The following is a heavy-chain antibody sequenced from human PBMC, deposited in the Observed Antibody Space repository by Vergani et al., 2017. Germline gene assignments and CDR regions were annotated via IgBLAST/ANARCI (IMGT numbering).Heavy chain of an antibody. Sequence: QVQLQESGPGLVKPPGTLSLTCAVAGGSISTSNWWSWVRQPPVKGLDWIGEIYHSGSTTYNPSLKHRVTISVDKSKNKFSLKLSSVTAADTAVYYCARGLYDFWSGYPFDYWGQGTLVTVSS. D-gene: IGHD3-3*01. CDR3: ARGLYDFWSGYPFDY. J-gene: IGHJ4*02. V-gene: IGHV4-4*03. CDR1: GGSISTSNW. CDR2: IYHSGST.